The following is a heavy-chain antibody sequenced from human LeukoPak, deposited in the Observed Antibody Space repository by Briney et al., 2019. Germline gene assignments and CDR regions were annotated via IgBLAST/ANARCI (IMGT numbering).Heavy chain of an antibody. Sequence: SETLSLTCAVYGGSFSGYYWSWIRQPPGKGLEWIGYIYYSGSTNYNPSLKSRVTISVDTSKNQFSLKLSSVTAADTAVYYCARGAATPLDYWGQGTLVTVSS. CDR2: IYYSGST. D-gene: IGHD2-15*01. CDR1: GGSFSGYY. CDR3: ARGAATPLDY. V-gene: IGHV4-59*01. J-gene: IGHJ4*02.